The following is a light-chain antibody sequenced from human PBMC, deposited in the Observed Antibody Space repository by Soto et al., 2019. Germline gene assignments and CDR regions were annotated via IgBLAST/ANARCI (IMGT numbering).Light chain of an antibody. CDR3: CSYAGSTTYV. J-gene: IGLJ1*01. V-gene: IGLV2-23*01. Sequence: QPVLTQPASMSGSPGQSITISCTGTSSDVGSYNLVSWYQQHPGKAPKLMIYEDTKRPSGVSNRFSGSKSGNTASLTISGLQAEDEADYYCCSYAGSTTYVFGTGTKLTVL. CDR2: EDT. CDR1: SSDVGSYNL.